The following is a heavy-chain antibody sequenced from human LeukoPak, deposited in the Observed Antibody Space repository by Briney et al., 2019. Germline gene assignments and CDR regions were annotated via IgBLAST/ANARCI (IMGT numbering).Heavy chain of an antibody. CDR3: ARDRGIAAAGLFDY. J-gene: IGHJ4*02. V-gene: IGHV3-21*01. CDR1: GFTFSSYS. Sequence: PGGSLRLSCAASGFTFSSYSINWVRQAPGKGLEWVSSISSSSSYIYYADSVKGRFTISRDNAKNSLYLQMNSLRAEDTAVYYCARDRGIAAAGLFDYWGQGTLVTVSS. D-gene: IGHD6-13*01. CDR2: ISSSSSYI.